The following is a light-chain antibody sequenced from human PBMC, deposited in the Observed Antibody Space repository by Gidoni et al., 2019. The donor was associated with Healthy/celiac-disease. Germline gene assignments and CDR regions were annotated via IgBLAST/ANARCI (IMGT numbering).Light chain of an antibody. V-gene: IGLV1-40*01. CDR2: GNS. J-gene: IGLJ3*02. CDR3: QSYDSSLSGWV. CDR1: SSNIGAGYD. Sequence: QSVLTQPPSVSGATGQRVTISCTGSSSNIGAGYDVHWYQQLPGTAPKLLIYGNSNRPSGVPDRFSGSKSGTSASLAITGLQAEDEADYSCQSYDSSLSGWVFGGGTKLTVL.